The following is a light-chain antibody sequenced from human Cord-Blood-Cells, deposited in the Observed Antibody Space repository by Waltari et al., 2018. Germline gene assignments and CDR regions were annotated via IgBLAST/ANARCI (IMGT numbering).Light chain of an antibody. V-gene: IGLV3-1*01. CDR2: QDS. J-gene: IGLJ2*01. Sequence: SYELTQPPSVSVSPGQTASITRSGDNLGDKYACWYQQKQGQSTVLVIYQDSKRPSGIPERFSGSNSGNTATLTISGTQAMDEADYYCQAWDSSTYVVFGGGTKLTVL. CDR3: QAWDSSTYVV. CDR1: NLGDKY.